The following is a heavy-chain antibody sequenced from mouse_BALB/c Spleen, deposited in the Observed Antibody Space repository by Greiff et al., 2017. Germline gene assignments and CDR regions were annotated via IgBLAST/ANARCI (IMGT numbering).Heavy chain of an antibody. CDR2: IYPGSGST. CDR1: GYTFTSYW. J-gene: IGHJ1*01. Sequence: LQQPGSELVRPGASVKLSCKASGYTFTSYWMHWVKQRPGQGLEWIGNIYPGSGSTNYDEKFKSKATLTVDTSSSTAYMQLSSLTSEDSAVYYCTRSGGLHWYFDVWGAGTTVTVSS. V-gene: IGHV1S22*01. CDR3: TRSGGLHWYFDV. D-gene: IGHD2-4*01.